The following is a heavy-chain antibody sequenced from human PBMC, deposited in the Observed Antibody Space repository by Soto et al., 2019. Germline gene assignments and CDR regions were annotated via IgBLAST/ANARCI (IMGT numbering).Heavy chain of an antibody. J-gene: IGHJ6*02. D-gene: IGHD6-19*01. CDR3: ASDYSVADTYYYGMDV. CDR1: GGTFSNYA. CDR2: IIPLSGTA. Sequence: QVQLVQSGAEVKKPGSSVKVSCKASGGTFSNYAISWVRQAPGQGLEWMGGIIPLSGTANYAQKFQGRVTITADESTRTAYMELRSLRSEDTAVYYCASDYSVADTYYYGMDVWGQGTTVTVSS. V-gene: IGHV1-69*01.